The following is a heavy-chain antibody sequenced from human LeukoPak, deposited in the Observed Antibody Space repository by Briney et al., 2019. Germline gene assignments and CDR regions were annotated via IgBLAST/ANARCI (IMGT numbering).Heavy chain of an antibody. J-gene: IGHJ4*02. D-gene: IGHD6-6*01. V-gene: IGHV1-2*02. Sequence: ASVKVSCKASGYNFTGNFMHWVRQAPGQGLEWMGWINSNSGITKYAQRFQGRITMTRDTSIRTGYMELRSLISDDTAMYYCARSLVNWGRGTLVTVSS. CDR2: INSNSGIT. CDR3: ARSLVN. CDR1: GYNFTGNF.